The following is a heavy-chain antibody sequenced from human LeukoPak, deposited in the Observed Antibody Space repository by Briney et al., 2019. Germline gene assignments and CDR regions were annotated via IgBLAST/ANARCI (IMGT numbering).Heavy chain of an antibody. D-gene: IGHD3-22*01. J-gene: IGHJ4*02. Sequence: GGSLRLSCAASGFTFSSYSMNWVRQAPGKGLEWVSSISSSSYIYYADSVKGRFTISRDNAKNSLYLQMNSLRAEDTAVYYCARDKGHDSSGYYPDFDYWGQGTLVTVSS. V-gene: IGHV3-21*01. CDR3: ARDKGHDSSGYYPDFDY. CDR2: ISSSSYI. CDR1: GFTFSSYS.